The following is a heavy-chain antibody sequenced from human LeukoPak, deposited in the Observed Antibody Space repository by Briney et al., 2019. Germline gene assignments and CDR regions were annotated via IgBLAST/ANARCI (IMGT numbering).Heavy chain of an antibody. V-gene: IGHV4-61*09. CDR2: VYNSEKT. D-gene: IGHD7-27*01. CDR1: GASLSSENTF. CDR3: ARATTWVGRVDC. J-gene: IGHJ4*02. Sequence: SQTLSLTCAVAGASLSSENTFGTWIRQPPGKRLEWIGHVYNSEKTNYNPSLKSRLTISVDSSKNQFSLKLTSVTAADTAVYYCARATTWVGRVDCWGQGSLVTVSS.